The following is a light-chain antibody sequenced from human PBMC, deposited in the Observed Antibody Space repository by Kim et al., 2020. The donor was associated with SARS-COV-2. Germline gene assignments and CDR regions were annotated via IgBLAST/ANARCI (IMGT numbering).Light chain of an antibody. V-gene: IGLV3-9*01. Sequence: SYELTQPLSVSVALGQTARISCGGNNIGSKNVHWYQQKPGQAPVLVIYRDTNRPSGIPERISGSNSGSTATLTISRAQAGDEADYYCQVWDGNIVFGGGTQLTVL. CDR2: RDT. J-gene: IGLJ3*02. CDR3: QVWDGNIV. CDR1: NIGSKN.